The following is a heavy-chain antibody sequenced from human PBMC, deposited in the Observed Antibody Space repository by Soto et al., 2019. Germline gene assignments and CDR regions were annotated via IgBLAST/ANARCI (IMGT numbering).Heavy chain of an antibody. D-gene: IGHD2-21*01. CDR1: GFTFSSYA. CDR3: ARDDGGGGDGFDD. V-gene: IGHV3-23*01. J-gene: IGHJ4*02. CDR2: ISGSGGST. Sequence: GGSLRLSCAASGFTFSSYAMSWVRQAPGKGLEWVSAISGSGGSTYYADSVKVRFTISRDNSKNTLYLQMKNLRAEDMSLYYCARDDGGGGDGFDDWGKGTLVTVSS.